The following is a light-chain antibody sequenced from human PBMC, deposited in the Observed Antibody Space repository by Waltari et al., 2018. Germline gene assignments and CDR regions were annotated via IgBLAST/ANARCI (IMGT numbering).Light chain of an antibody. CDR2: DAS. V-gene: IGKV3-11*01. Sequence: EIVLTQSPATLSLSPGERATLSCRASQSVSSYLAWYQQKPGQAPRLLIYDASNRATDIPAMFSGSGSGTDFTLTISSLEPEDFAVYYCQQRSTEYTFGQGTKLEIK. J-gene: IGKJ2*01. CDR1: QSVSSY. CDR3: QQRSTEYT.